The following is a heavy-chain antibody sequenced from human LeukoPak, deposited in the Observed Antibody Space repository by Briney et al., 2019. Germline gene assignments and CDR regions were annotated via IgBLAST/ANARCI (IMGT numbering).Heavy chain of an antibody. Sequence: PSETLSLTCTVSGGSISSGGYYWSWIRQHPGKGLEWIGYIYYSGSTYYNPSLKSRATISVDTSKNQFSLKLSSVTAADTAVYYCARGVESSGWTSHDAFDIWGQGTMVTASS. J-gene: IGHJ3*02. CDR2: IYYSGST. CDR3: ARGVESSGWTSHDAFDI. CDR1: GGSISSGGYY. D-gene: IGHD6-19*01. V-gene: IGHV4-31*03.